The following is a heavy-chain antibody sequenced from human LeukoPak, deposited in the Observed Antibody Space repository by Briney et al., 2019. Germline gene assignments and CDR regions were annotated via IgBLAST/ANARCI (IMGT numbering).Heavy chain of an antibody. CDR1: GGSFSGYY. CDR2: INHSGST. CDR3: ARGPRDYYYYYVDV. D-gene: IGHD5-24*01. J-gene: IGHJ6*03. Sequence: PSETLSLTCAVYGGSFSGYYWSWIRQPPGKGLEWIGEINHSGSTNYNPSLKSRVTISVDTSKNQFSLKLSSVTAADTAVYYCARGPRDYYYYYVDVWGKGTTVTVSS. V-gene: IGHV4-34*01.